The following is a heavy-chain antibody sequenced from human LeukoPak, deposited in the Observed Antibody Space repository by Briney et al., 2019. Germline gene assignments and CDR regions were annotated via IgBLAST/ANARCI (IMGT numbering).Heavy chain of an antibody. CDR3: ASLRYCSSTSCLRWFDP. Sequence: SETLSLTCTVSGGSISSSSYYWGWIRQPPGKGLEWIGSIYYSGSTYYNPSLKSRVTISVDTSKNQFSLKLSSVTAADTAVYYCASLRYCSSTSCLRWFDPWAREPWSPSPQ. D-gene: IGHD2-2*01. CDR1: GGSISSSSYY. CDR2: IYYSGST. J-gene: IGHJ5*02. V-gene: IGHV4-39*01.